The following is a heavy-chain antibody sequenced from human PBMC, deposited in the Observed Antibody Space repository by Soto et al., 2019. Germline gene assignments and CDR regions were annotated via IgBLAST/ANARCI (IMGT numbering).Heavy chain of an antibody. CDR3: ARDGGLGSELSPSDY. D-gene: IGHD3-16*02. CDR1: GYTFTGYY. CDR2: INPNSGGT. J-gene: IGHJ4*02. V-gene: IGHV1-2*02. Sequence: SVKVSCKASGYTFTGYYMHWLRQAPGQGLEWMGWINPNSGGTNYAQKFQGRVTMTRDTSISTAYMELSRLRSDDTAVYYCARDGGLGSELSPSDYWGQGTLVTVSS.